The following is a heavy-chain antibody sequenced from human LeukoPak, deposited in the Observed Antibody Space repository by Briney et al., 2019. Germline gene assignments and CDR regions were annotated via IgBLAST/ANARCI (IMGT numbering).Heavy chain of an antibody. Sequence: GGSLRLSCAASGFTFSSYSMNWVRQAPGKGLEWVSYISSSSSTIYYADSVKGRFTISRDNAKNSLYLQMNSLRAEDTAVYYCAREGPRLPFDYWGQGTLVTVSS. CDR3: AREGPRLPFDY. CDR2: ISSSSSTI. CDR1: GFTFSSYS. J-gene: IGHJ4*02. D-gene: IGHD4-11*01. V-gene: IGHV3-48*01.